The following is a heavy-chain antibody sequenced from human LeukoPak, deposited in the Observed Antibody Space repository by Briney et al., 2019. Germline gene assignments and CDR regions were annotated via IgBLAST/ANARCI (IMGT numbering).Heavy chain of an antibody. D-gene: IGHD3-10*01. V-gene: IGHV3-30-3*01. CDR1: GFTFSSYA. CDR3: ARDRLVLLWFGGFDY. Sequence: PGRSLRLSCAASGFTFSSYAMHWVRQAPGKGLEWVAVISYDGSNKYYADSVKGRFTISRDNSKNTLYLQMNSLRAEDTAVYYCARDRLVLLWFGGFDYWGQGTLVTVSS. J-gene: IGHJ4*02. CDR2: ISYDGSNK.